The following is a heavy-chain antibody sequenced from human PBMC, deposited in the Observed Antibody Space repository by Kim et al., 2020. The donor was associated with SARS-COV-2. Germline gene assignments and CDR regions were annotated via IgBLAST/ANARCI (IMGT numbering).Heavy chain of an antibody. Sequence: GGSLRLSCAASAFTFSSYAMNWVRQAPGKGLEWVSAISGGGGSTYYADSVKGRFTISRDNSKNTLYLQMNSLRAEDTAIYYCAKDVDSGSRQYYFATYGLVVWRQGTTVTVSS. CDR3: AKDVDSGSRQYYFATYGLVV. J-gene: IGHJ6*01. V-gene: IGHV3-23*01. CDR1: AFTFSSYA. CDR2: ISGGGGST. D-gene: IGHD1-26*01.